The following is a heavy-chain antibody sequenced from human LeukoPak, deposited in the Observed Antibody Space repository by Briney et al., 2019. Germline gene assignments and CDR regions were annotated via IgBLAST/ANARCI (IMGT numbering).Heavy chain of an antibody. CDR1: GGSISSGSYY. J-gene: IGHJ4*02. D-gene: IGHD3-16*01. Sequence: PSETLSLTCTVSGGSISSGSYYWSWIRQPAGKGLEWIGRIYTSGSTNYNPSLKSRVTISVDTSKNQFSLKLSSVTAADTAVYYCARVELWGDYVDYWGQGTLVTVSS. CDR2: IYTSGST. CDR3: ARVELWGDYVDY. V-gene: IGHV4-61*02.